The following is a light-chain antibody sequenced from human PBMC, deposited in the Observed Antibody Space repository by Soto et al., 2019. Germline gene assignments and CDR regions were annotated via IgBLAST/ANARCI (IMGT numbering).Light chain of an antibody. CDR3: QQYNNWWT. J-gene: IGKJ1*01. V-gene: IGKV3-15*01. CDR1: QSLSSN. Sequence: EIVMTQSPATLSVSPGERATLSCRASQSLSSNLASYQQKPGQARRLLIYGASTRATGIPARFSGSGSGTEFTLTISSLQSEDFAVYYCQQYNNWWTFGQGTKVDIK. CDR2: GAS.